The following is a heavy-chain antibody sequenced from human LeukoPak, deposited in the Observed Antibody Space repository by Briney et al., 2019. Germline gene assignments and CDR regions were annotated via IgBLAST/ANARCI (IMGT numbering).Heavy chain of an antibody. CDR2: IYYSGST. CDR3: ARLGSTGYYDSSGSRRAALDY. V-gene: IGHV4-39*01. Sequence: SETLSLTCTVSGGSISSSSYYWGWIRQPPGKGLKWIGRIYYSGSTYYNPSLKSRVTISVDTSKNQFSLKLSSVIAADTAVYYCARLGSTGYYDSSGSRRAALDYWGQGTLVTVSS. J-gene: IGHJ4*02. D-gene: IGHD3-22*01. CDR1: GGSISSSSYY.